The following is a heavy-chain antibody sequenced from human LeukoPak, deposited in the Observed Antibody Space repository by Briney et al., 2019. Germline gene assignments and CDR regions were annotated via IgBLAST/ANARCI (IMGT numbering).Heavy chain of an antibody. CDR1: DVSISTYY. Sequence: PSETLSLTCTVSDVSISTYYWSWIRQPPGKGLEWIGYLYYSGSTNYNPSLKSRVTMSIDTSKNQFSLKLNSVTAADTAVYYCATSLTGSYSQSDYWGQRTLVTVSS. D-gene: IGHD1-26*01. J-gene: IGHJ4*02. CDR2: LYYSGST. CDR3: ATSLTGSYSQSDY. V-gene: IGHV4-59*01.